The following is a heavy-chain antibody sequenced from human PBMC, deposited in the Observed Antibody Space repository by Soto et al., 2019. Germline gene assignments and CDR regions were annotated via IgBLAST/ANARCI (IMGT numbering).Heavy chain of an antibody. D-gene: IGHD3-3*01. J-gene: IGHJ6*02. V-gene: IGHV3-33*01. Sequence: GGSLRLSCAASGFTFSSYGMHWVRQAPGKGLEWVAVIWYDGSNKYYADSVRGRFTISRDNSKNTLYLQMNSLRAEDTAVYYCARETGFYDFWSGYYPNYYGMDVWGQGTTVTVSS. CDR3: ARETGFYDFWSGYYPNYYGMDV. CDR1: GFTFSSYG. CDR2: IWYDGSNK.